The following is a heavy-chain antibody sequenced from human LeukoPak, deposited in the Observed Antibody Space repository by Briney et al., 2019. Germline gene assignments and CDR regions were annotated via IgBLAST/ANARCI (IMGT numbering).Heavy chain of an antibody. V-gene: IGHV1-2*02. CDR2: INPNSGGT. Sequence: ASVKVSCKASGYTFTGYYMHWVRQAPGQGLEWMGWINPNSGGTNYAQKFQGRVTMTRDTSISTAYMEPSRLRSDDTAVYYCARRGYSYGFFRYWGQGTLVTVSS. D-gene: IGHD5-18*01. CDR1: GYTFTGYY. J-gene: IGHJ4*02. CDR3: ARRGYSYGFFRY.